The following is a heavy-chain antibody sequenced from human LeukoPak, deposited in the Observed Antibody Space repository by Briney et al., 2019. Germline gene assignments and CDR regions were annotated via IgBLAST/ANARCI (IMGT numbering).Heavy chain of an antibody. D-gene: IGHD2-2*01. V-gene: IGHV3-7*01. J-gene: IGHJ6*03. CDR1: GFTFSSYW. Sequence: PGGSLRLSCAASGFTFSSYWMSWVRQAPGKGLEWVANIKHDGSEKYYVDSVKGRFTISRDNAKNSPYLQMNSLRAEDTAVYYCARATTSSTSCYVCYYYMDVWGKGTTVTVSS. CDR3: ARATTSSTSCYVCYYYMDV. CDR2: IKHDGSEK.